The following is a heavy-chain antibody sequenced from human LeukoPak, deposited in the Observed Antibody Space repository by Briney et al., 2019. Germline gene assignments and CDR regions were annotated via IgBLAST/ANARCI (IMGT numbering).Heavy chain of an antibody. CDR2: IYYSGST. CDR1: GGSISSSSYY. V-gene: IGHV4-39*01. J-gene: IGHJ5*02. D-gene: IGHD2-15*01. Sequence: SETLSLTCTVSGGSISSSSYYWGWIRQPPGKGLEWIGSIYYSGSTYYNPSLKSRVTISVDTSKNQFSLKLASLTAADTAVYYCARYRGCSGGSCYRWFVPWGQGTLVTVSS. CDR3: ARYRGCSGGSCYRWFVP.